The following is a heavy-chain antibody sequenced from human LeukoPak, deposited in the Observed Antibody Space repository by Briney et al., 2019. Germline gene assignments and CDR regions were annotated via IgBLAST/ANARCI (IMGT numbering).Heavy chain of an antibody. J-gene: IGHJ4*02. CDR3: AATSVSGYYTTWVLGY. V-gene: IGHV1-69*04. CDR1: GGTFSSYA. Sequence: SVKVSCKASGGTFSSYAISWVRQAPGQGLEWMGRIIPILGIANYAQKFQGRVTITADKSTSTAYMELSSLRSEDTAVYYCAATSVSGYYTTWVLGYWGQGTLVTVSS. D-gene: IGHD3-3*01. CDR2: IIPILGIA.